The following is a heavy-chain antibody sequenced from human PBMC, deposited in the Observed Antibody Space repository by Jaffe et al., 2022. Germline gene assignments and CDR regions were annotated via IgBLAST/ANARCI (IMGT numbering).Heavy chain of an antibody. J-gene: IGHJ3*02. D-gene: IGHD1-26*01. V-gene: IGHV4-38-2*01. CDR1: GYSISSGYY. CDR2: IYHSGST. Sequence: QVQLQESGPGLVKPSETLSLTCAVSGYSISSGYYWGWIRQPPGKGLEWIGSIYHSGSTYYNPSLKSRVTISVDTSKNQFSLKLSSVTAADTAVYYCARHVLLGRAFDIWGQGTMVTVSS. CDR3: ARHVLLGRAFDI.